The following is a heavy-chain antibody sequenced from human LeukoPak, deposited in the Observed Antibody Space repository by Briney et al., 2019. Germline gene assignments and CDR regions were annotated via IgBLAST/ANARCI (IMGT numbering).Heavy chain of an antibody. Sequence: SETLSLTCTVSGGSISSYYWGWIRQPPGKGLEWIGSIYYSGSTYYNPSLKSRVTISVDTSKNQFSLKLSSVTAADTAVYYCARHGARLSSGITIFGGVSPPDYYYMDVWDKGTTVTVSS. CDR1: GGSISSYY. J-gene: IGHJ6*03. D-gene: IGHD3-3*01. V-gene: IGHV4-39*01. CDR3: ARHGARLSSGITIFGGVSPPDYYYMDV. CDR2: IYYSGST.